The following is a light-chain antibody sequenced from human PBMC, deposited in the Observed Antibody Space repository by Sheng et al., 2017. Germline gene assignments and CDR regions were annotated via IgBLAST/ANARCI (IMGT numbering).Light chain of an antibody. CDR2: GNS. Sequence: QSALTQEASVSGTVGQKVTLSCSGNINNIGSYAVGWYQQISHGAPKTVMFGNSPPSGIPDRFSGSKSGTTASLTISGLQPEDEADYYCSTWDYSLSAWVFGGGTKLTVL. CDR1: INNIGSYA. V-gene: IGLV1-44*01. CDR3: STWDYSLSAWV. J-gene: IGLJ3*02.